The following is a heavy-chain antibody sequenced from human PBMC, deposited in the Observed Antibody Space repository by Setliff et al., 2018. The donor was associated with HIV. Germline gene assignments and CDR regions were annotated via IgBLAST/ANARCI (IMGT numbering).Heavy chain of an antibody. CDR3: ARDRIPKRGYTYREPDFDS. V-gene: IGHV1-3*04. Sequence: ASVKVSCKASGYTFSAYAIHWVRQAPGQGLEWMGWINTGNGNTKYSQKFQDRVTITRDTSASTGYMEVNSLRPEDTAVYYCARDRIPKRGYTYREPDFDSWGQGTLVTVSS. CDR1: GYTFSAYA. D-gene: IGHD3-16*02. CDR2: INTGNGNT. J-gene: IGHJ4*02.